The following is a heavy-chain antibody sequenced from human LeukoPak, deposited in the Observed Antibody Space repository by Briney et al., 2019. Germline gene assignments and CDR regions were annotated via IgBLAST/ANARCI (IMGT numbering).Heavy chain of an antibody. CDR3: ARVPHEAAASFVDY. V-gene: IGHV4-39*01. J-gene: IGHJ4*02. D-gene: IGHD6-13*01. CDR2: IYYSGST. CDR1: GGSISSSSYY. Sequence: SETLSLTCTVSGGSISSSSYYWGWIRQPPGKGLEWIGSIYYSGSTYYNPSLKSRVTISVDTSKNQFSLKLSSVTAADTAVYYRARVPHEAAASFVDYWGQGTLVTVSS.